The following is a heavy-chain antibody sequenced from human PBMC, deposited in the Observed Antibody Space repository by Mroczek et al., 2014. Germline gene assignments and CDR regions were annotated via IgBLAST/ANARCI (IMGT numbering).Heavy chain of an antibody. D-gene: IGHD1-1*01. CDR2: IKSKTDGGTT. Sequence: VQLVQSGGGLVKPGGSLRLSCAASGFTFSNAWMSWVRQAPGKGLEWVGRIKSKTDGGTTDYAAPVKGRFTISRDDSKNTLYLQMNSLKTEDTAVYYCTTRAEPEVQIDYYYYYMDVWGKGTTVTVSS. V-gene: IGHV3-15*01. J-gene: IGHJ6*03. CDR1: GFTFSNAW. CDR3: TTRAEPEVQIDYYYYYMDV.